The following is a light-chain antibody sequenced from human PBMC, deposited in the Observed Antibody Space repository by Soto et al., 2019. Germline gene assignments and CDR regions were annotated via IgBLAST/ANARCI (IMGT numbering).Light chain of an antibody. CDR1: SSDVGAYNY. V-gene: IGLV2-14*03. Sequence: QSALTQPASVSGSPGESITISCTGTSSDVGAYNYVSWYQQHPGKAPKHMIYDVSNRPSGVSNRFSGSKSGNTASLTISGLQAEYEAEYYCSSYTRTNGLFGGGTKVTVL. J-gene: IGLJ2*01. CDR2: DVS. CDR3: SSYTRTNGL.